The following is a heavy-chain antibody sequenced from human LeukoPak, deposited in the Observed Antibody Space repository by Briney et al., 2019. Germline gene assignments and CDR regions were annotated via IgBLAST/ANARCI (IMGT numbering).Heavy chain of an antibody. D-gene: IGHD3-22*01. CDR3: AKERSYYDNSAYYYSLDY. CDR1: GFIFGSYG. V-gene: IGHV3-30*02. CDR2: VWYDGTNK. J-gene: IGHJ4*02. Sequence: GSLRLSCAASGFIFGSYGMHWVRQAPGKGLEWVAFVWYDGTNKYYADSVKGRFTISRDNYKDTLYLQMNSLRAEDTAVYYCAKERSYYDNSAYYYSLDYWGQGTLVTVPS.